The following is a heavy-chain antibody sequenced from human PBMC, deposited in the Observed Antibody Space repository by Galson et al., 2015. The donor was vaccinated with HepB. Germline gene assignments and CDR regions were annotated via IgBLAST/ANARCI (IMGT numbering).Heavy chain of an antibody. J-gene: IGHJ4*02. V-gene: IGHV3-7*03. CDR1: GITFTTYW. CDR2: IKEDGSEK. Sequence: SLRLSCAASGITFTTYWMTWVRQAPGKGLEWVANIKEDGSEKNYVDSVKGRFTISRDNPGNSFYFQMNSLRAEDTAVYYCARDQDSSSPQSAGQYYFDYWGQGILVTVSS. CDR3: ARDQDSSSPQSAGQYYFDY. D-gene: IGHD6-6*01.